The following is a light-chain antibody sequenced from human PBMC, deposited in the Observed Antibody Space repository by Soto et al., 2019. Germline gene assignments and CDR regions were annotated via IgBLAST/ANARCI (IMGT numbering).Light chain of an antibody. CDR2: STD. V-gene: IGLV7-43*01. CDR3: LLYYGGAVV. CDR1: TGTVTSGHY. J-gene: IGLJ2*01. Sequence: QAMVTQEPSLTVTPGGTVTLTCASSTGTVTSGHYPNWLQQKPGQAPRALIYSTDTRHSWTPARFSGSLLGGKAALTLSGVQPEDEADYYCLLYYGGAVVFGGGTKLTV.